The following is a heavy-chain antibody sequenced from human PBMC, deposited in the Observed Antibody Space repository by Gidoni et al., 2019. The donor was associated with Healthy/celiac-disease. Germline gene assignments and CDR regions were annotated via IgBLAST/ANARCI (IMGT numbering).Heavy chain of an antibody. V-gene: IGHV3-74*01. Sequence: EVQLVESGGGLVQPGGSLRLSCAASGFTFSSYWMHWVRQAPGKGLVWVSRINSDGSSTSYADSVKGRFTISRDNAKNTLYLQMNSLRAEDTAVYYCASQIYGDYLDAFDIWGQGTMVTVSS. CDR2: INSDGSST. D-gene: IGHD4-17*01. CDR3: ASQIYGDYLDAFDI. J-gene: IGHJ3*02. CDR1: GFTFSSYW.